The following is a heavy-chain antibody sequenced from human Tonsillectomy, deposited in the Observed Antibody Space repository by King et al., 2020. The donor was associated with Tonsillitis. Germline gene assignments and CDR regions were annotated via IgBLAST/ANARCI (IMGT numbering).Heavy chain of an antibody. CDR2: ITPIFVRA. J-gene: IGHJ6*02. Sequence: QLVQSGAEVKKPGSSGKVSCKVSGGTFTTYAINWVRQAPVQGLEWMGDITPIFVRANYAQKFQGRVTITADESTSTAYMELNRLRSEDTAVYYCARDLDGMDVWGQGTTVTVSS. V-gene: IGHV1-69*01. CDR3: ARDLDGMDV. CDR1: GGTFTTYA.